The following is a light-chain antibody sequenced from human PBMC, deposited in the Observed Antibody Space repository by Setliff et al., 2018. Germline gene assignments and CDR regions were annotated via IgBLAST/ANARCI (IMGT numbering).Light chain of an antibody. J-gene: IGLJ1*01. V-gene: IGLV2-8*01. CDR1: SVVGGYNY. Sequence: QSALTQPPSASGSPGQSVTISCTGTSVVGGYNYVSWYQQHPGKAPKLIIYEVTKRPSGVPDRFSGSNSGNTASLTVSGLQAEDEADYYCSLYSGSNNFFFGSGTKVTVL. CDR3: SLYSGSNNFF. CDR2: EVT.